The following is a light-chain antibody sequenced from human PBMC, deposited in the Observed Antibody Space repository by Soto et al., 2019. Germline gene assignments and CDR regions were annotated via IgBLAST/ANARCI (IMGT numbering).Light chain of an antibody. CDR3: QQDYNLPFT. V-gene: IGKV3-15*01. Sequence: EIVMTQSPANVSVSXXXXXSXSXRASQSVSSDLAWYQQKPGQAPRLLIYGASTRAIGIPARFSGSGSGTDFTLTISSLQAEDFAVYYCQQDYNLPFTFGQGTKVDIK. CDR1: QSVSSD. CDR2: GAS. J-gene: IGKJ1*01.